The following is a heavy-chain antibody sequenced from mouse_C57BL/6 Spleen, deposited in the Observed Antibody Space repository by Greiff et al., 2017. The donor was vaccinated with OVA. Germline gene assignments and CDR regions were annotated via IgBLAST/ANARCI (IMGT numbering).Heavy chain of an antibody. J-gene: IGHJ1*03. CDR2: IYPGSGSI. V-gene: IGHV1-62-2*01. CDR1: GYTFTDYT. CDR3: ARHEESYGSRGFSYWYFDV. D-gene: IGHD1-1*01. Sequence: VHLVESGAELVKPGASVKLSCKASGYTFTDYTIHWVKQRPGQGLEWIGWIYPGSGSIKYNEKFKDKATLTADKSSSTVYMELSRLTSEDSAVYFCARHEESYGSRGFSYWYFDVWGTGTTVTVSS.